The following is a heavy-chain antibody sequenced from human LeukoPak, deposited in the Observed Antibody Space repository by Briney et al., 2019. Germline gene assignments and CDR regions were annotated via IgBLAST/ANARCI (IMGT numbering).Heavy chain of an antibody. CDR2: FWYDGSEK. V-gene: IGHV3-33*06. J-gene: IGHJ4*02. CDR3: AKDLTTGTLSFDY. CDR1: GFTFSSYG. Sequence: GGSLRLSCAASGFTFSSYGMHWVRQAPGKGLEWVAVFWYDGSEKYYADSVKGRFTISRDNSKNTLYLQMNSLRAEDTAVYHCAKDLTTGTLSFDYWGQGTLVTVSS. D-gene: IGHD1-1*01.